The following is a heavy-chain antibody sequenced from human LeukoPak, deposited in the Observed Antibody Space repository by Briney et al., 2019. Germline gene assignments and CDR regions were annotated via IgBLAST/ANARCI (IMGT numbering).Heavy chain of an antibody. CDR3: AQGPPFDS. Sequence: GGSLRLSCAASGFTVSSNYMSWVRQAPGKGLEWVSAISGSGGSTYYADSVKGRFTISRDNSKNTLYLQMNSLRAEHTAVYYCAQGPPFDSWGQGTLVPVSS. J-gene: IGHJ4*02. CDR1: GFTVSSNY. V-gene: IGHV3-23*01. CDR2: ISGSGGST.